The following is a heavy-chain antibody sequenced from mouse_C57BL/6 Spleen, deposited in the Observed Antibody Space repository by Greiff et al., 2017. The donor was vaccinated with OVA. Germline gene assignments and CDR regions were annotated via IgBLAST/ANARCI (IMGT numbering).Heavy chain of an antibody. V-gene: IGHV1-18*01. CDR3: ARGGPTTVVATDYAMDY. J-gene: IGHJ4*01. Sequence: VQLQQSGPELVKPGASVKIPCKASGYTFTDYNMDWVKQSHGKSLEWIGDINPNNGGTIYNQKFKGKATLTVDKSSSTAYMELRSLTSEDTAVYYCARGGPTTVVATDYAMDYWGQGTSVTVSS. CDR2: INPNNGGT. D-gene: IGHD1-1*01. CDR1: GYTFTDYN.